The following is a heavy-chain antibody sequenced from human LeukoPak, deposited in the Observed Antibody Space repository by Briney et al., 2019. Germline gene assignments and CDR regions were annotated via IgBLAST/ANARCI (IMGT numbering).Heavy chain of an antibody. J-gene: IGHJ4*02. CDR2: ISITEGT. CDR3: ARLRRDTSSWYADDS. V-gene: IGHV4-4*07. CDR1: GASVNSHL. Sequence: SETLSLTCTVSGASVNSHLWSWIRQSAGKGLEWIGRISITEGTNHNPPFKSRVTMSVDTSKNQFSLRLTSMTAADTAVYYCARLRRDTSSWYADDSWGQGTLVTVCS. D-gene: IGHD6-13*01.